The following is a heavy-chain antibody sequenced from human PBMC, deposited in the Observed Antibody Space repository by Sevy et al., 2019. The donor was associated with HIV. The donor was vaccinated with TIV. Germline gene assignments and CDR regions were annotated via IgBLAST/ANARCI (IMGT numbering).Heavy chain of an antibody. D-gene: IGHD2-8*02. V-gene: IGHV3-64*02. Sequence: GGSLRLSCAASGFTFSSYAMHWVRQAPGKGLEYVSAISSNGGSTYYADSVKGRFTISRDNSKNTLYLQMGSLRAEDMAVYYWARGFEDCNGGGCHEYFDYWGQGTLVTVSS. CDR3: ARGFEDCNGGGCHEYFDY. CDR2: ISSNGGST. CDR1: GFTFSSYA. J-gene: IGHJ4*02.